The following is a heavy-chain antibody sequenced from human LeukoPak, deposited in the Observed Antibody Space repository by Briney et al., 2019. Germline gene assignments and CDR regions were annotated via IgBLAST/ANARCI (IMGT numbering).Heavy chain of an antibody. Sequence: ASVKVSCKASGYTFTAYYIHWERQAPGQGLEWMGWISPNSGGTDYAQKFQGRVTMTRDTSISTAYVELSSLTSDDTAVYYCAIQPWGSGNNWYFDLWGRGTLVTVSS. CDR1: GYTFTAYY. CDR3: AIQPWGSGNNWYFDL. D-gene: IGHD7-27*01. J-gene: IGHJ2*01. CDR2: ISPNSGGT. V-gene: IGHV1-2*02.